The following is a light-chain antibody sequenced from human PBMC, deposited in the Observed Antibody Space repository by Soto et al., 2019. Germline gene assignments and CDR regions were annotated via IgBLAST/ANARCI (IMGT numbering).Light chain of an antibody. J-gene: IGKJ1*01. CDR2: VAS. Sequence: DIQMTQSPSSLSASVGDRVTITCRASQGIRNDLSWYQQKPGKVPKRLIYVASSLQSGVPSRFSGTGSGTEFTLTISSLLPEDFATYFCLQHNNSPRTFGQGTKVEIK. V-gene: IGKV1-17*01. CDR3: LQHNNSPRT. CDR1: QGIRND.